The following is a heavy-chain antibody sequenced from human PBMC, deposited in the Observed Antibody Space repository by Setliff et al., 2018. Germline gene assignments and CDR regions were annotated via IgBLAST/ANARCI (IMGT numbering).Heavy chain of an antibody. D-gene: IGHD1-26*01. CDR3: ARGVGAMGDY. V-gene: IGHV1-18*01. Sequence: ASVKVSCKTSGYSFTNYGINWVRQAPGQGLEWMGWNSVYAQKFRGRVTLTKDTSTNTKYMELRSLRSDDTAVYYCARGVGAMGDYWGQGTLVTVSS. CDR1: GYSFTNYG. CDR2: NSV. J-gene: IGHJ4*02.